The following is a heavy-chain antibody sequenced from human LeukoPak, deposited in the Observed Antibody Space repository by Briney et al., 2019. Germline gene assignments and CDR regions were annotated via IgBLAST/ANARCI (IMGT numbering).Heavy chain of an antibody. D-gene: IGHD3-9*01. V-gene: IGHV4-34*01. CDR1: GGSFSGYY. Sequence: SETLSLTCAVYGGSFSGYYWSWIRQPPGKGLEWIGEINHSGSTNYNPSLKSRVTISVDTSKNQFSLKLTSVTAADTAVYYCASSDYDILTGYYIDDYWGQGTLVTVSS. CDR2: INHSGST. CDR3: ASSDYDILTGYYIDDY. J-gene: IGHJ4*02.